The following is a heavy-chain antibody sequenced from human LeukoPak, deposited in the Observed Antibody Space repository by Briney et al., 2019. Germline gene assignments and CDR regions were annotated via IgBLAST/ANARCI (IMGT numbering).Heavy chain of an antibody. V-gene: IGHV3-64*01. CDR1: GFTFSSYA. CDR3: TRSSMSALDY. Sequence: GGSLRLSCAASGFTFSSYAMDWVRPAPGKGLEYVSAISSNGGSTYYANSVKGRFTISRDNSKNTLYLQMGSLRAEDMSVYYCTRSSMSALDYWGQGTLVSVSS. CDR2: ISSNGGST. D-gene: IGHD2-21*01. J-gene: IGHJ4*02.